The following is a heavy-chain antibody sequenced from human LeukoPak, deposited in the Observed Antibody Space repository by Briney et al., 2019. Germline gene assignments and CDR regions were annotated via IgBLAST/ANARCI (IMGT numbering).Heavy chain of an antibody. D-gene: IGHD6-19*01. CDR1: GFTFDDYA. CDR3: AKDMSTVAGLFEYFHR. CDR2: ISWNSGSI. V-gene: IGHV3-9*01. Sequence: PGGSLRLSCAASGFTFDDYAMHWVRQAPGKGLEWVSGISWNSGSISHADSVKGRFTISRDNAKNSLFLQMNSLRADDTALYYCAKDMSTVAGLFEYFHRWGQGTLVTVSS. J-gene: IGHJ1*01.